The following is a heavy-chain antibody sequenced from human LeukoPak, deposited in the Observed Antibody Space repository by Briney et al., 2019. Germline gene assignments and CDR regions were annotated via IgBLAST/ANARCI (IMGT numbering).Heavy chain of an antibody. D-gene: IGHD3-3*01. J-gene: IGHJ6*03. CDR1: GYTFTSYG. Sequence: GASVKVSCKASGYTFTSYGISWVRQAPGQGLEWMGWISAYNGNTNYAQKLQGRVTMTTDTSTSTAYMELRSLRSDDTAVYYCARLNYYDFWSGYPTHHMDVWGKGTTVTVSS. V-gene: IGHV1-18*01. CDR3: ARLNYYDFWSGYPTHHMDV. CDR2: ISAYNGNT.